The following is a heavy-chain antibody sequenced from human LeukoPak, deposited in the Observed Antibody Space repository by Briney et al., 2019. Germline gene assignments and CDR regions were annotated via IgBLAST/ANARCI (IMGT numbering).Heavy chain of an antibody. Sequence: HPGGSLRLSCAASGFTFSSYAMSWVRQAPGKGLEWVSAISGSGGSTYYADSVKGRFTISRDITKNTLYLQMNSLRAEDTATYYCAKDGLHSSEWLPPLNYWGQGTLVTVSS. J-gene: IGHJ4*02. CDR1: GFTFSSYA. V-gene: IGHV3-23*01. CDR3: AKDGLHSSEWLPPLNY. D-gene: IGHD3-3*01. CDR2: ISGSGGST.